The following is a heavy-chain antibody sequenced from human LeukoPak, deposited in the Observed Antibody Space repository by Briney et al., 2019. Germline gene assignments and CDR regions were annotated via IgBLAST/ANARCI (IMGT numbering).Heavy chain of an antibody. D-gene: IGHD3-10*01. CDR1: GFTFDDYT. J-gene: IGHJ4*02. CDR2: ISSSGDYI. CDR3: ARDSGRFGELFHAY. V-gene: IGHV3-21*04. Sequence: GGSLRLSCAASGFTFDDYTMNWVRQAPGKGLEWVSSISSSGDYIYYADSVKGRFTISRDNAKNTLYLQMNSLRAEDTAVYYCARDSGRFGELFHAYWGQGTLVTVSS.